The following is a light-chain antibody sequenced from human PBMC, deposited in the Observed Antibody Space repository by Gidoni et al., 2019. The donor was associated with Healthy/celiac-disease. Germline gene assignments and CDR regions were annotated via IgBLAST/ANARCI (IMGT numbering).Light chain of an antibody. V-gene: IGKV3-20*01. Sequence: IGLTQAPGTLSLSPGERAALACRASQSVSSSYLAWYQQKPGQAPRLLIYGASSMAPGLPDRFSGSGSGTDFTLTISRLQPEDFAVYYCQQYGSSPSTFGQGTKLEIK. CDR3: QQYGSSPST. CDR1: QSVSSSY. CDR2: GAS. J-gene: IGKJ2*01.